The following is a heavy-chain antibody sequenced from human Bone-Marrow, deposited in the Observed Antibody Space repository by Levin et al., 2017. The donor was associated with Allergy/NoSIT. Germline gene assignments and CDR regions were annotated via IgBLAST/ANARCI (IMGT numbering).Heavy chain of an antibody. CDR2: IYFSGST. CDR1: GGSISSSSYY. Sequence: PSETLSLTCTVSGGSISSSSYYWGWIRQPPGKGREWIGSIYFSGSTYYKPSLKSRVTISVDTSKNQFSLNVNSVTAADTAVYYCARTVYSFESSGYYFDNWGQGTLVTVSS. J-gene: IGHJ4*02. CDR3: ARTVYSFESSGYYFDN. V-gene: IGHV4-39*01. D-gene: IGHD3-22*01.